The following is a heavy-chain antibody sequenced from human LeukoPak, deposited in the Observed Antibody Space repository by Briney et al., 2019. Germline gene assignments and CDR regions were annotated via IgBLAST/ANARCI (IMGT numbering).Heavy chain of an antibody. J-gene: IGHJ4*02. CDR2: IYYSGST. Sequence: SETLSLTCTVSGGSISSYYRSWIRQPPGKGLEWIGYIYYSGSTNYNPSLKSRVTISVDTSKNQFSLKLSSVTAADTAVYYCARSRYSSDFDYWGQGTLVTVSS. CDR1: GGSISSYY. D-gene: IGHD6-19*01. CDR3: ARSRYSSDFDY. V-gene: IGHV4-59*01.